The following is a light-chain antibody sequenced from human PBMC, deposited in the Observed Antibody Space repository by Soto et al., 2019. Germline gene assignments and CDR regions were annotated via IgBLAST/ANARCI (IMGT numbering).Light chain of an antibody. J-gene: IGKJ1*01. V-gene: IGKV4-1*01. CDR1: QSVLYSSNNKNY. Sequence: DIVMTQSPDSLAVSLGERATINCKSSQSVLYSSNNKNYLAWYQQKPGQPPKLLISWASTRESGVPDRFSGSGSGTDFTLAISSLQAEDVAVYYCQQHYTTPWTFGQGTKVEIK. CDR3: QQHYTTPWT. CDR2: WAS.